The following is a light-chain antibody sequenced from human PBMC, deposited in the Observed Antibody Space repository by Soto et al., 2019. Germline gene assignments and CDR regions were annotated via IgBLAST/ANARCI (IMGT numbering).Light chain of an antibody. J-gene: IGLJ1*01. CDR3: SSYTSSSIPYV. CDR2: DVS. V-gene: IGLV2-14*01. CDR1: NSDVGGYNF. Sequence: QSVLTQPASVSGSPGQSITISCTGTNSDVGGYNFVSWYQQHPGKAPKLMIYDVSNRPSGVSNRFSGSKSGNTASLNIPGLQAEDEADYYCSSYTSSSIPYVFGIGTKVTVL.